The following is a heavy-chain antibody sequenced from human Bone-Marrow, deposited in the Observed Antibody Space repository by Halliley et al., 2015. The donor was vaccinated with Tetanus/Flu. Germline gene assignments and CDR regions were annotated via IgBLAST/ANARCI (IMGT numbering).Heavy chain of an antibody. CDR3: AEMDWIGAVNEYYFNT. V-gene: IGHV4-59*08. Sequence: GLVKPSETLSLTCTVSGGSVSAYYLSWLRRPPGKRLEWIGYIEYGGSAKYSESLNSRVSMSVDRSKNQFSLNLNSVTAADTAVYFCAEMDWIGAVNEYYFNTWGRGTLVTVSS. CDR1: GGSVSAYY. J-gene: IGHJ4*02. D-gene: IGHD6-19*01. CDR2: IEYGGSA.